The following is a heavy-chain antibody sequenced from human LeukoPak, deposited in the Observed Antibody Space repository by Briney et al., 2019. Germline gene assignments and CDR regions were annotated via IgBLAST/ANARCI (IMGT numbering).Heavy chain of an antibody. CDR1: GGSISSGGYS. J-gene: IGHJ6*02. V-gene: IGHV4-30-2*01. CDR2: IYHSGST. D-gene: IGHD2-2*02. Sequence: KPSETLSLTCTVSGGSISSGGYSWSWIRQPPGKGLEWIGYIYHSGSTYYNPSLKSRVTISVDRSKNQFSLKLSSVTAADTAVYYCARGPYCSSTSCYTRPYYYYGMDVWGQGTTVTVSS. CDR3: ARGPYCSSTSCYTRPYYYYGMDV.